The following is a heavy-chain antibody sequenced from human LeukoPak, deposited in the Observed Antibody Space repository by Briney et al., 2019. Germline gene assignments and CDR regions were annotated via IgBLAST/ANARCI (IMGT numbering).Heavy chain of an antibody. V-gene: IGHV4-4*09. J-gene: IGHJ6*03. CDR3: ARMSWYFGRHYYYYIDD. CDR2: IYTSGST. CDR1: GGSISSYY. D-gene: IGHD6-13*01. Sequence: SETLSLTCTVSGGSISSYYWSWIRQPPGTGLEWIGYIYTSGSTNYNPSLKSRVTISVDTSKNQFSLKLISVAAADTAVYYCARMSWYFGRHYYYYIDDWGKGTTVTVSS.